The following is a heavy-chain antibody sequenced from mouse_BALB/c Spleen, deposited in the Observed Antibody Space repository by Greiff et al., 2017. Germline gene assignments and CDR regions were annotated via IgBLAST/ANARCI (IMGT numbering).Heavy chain of an antibody. CDR3: AIYYEDYYAMDY. CDR1: GFNIKDTY. V-gene: IGHV14-3*02. Sequence: EVKLVESGAELVKPGASVKLSCTASGFNIKDTYMHWVKQRPEQGLEWIGRIDPANGNTKYDPKFQGKATITADTSSNTAYLQLSSLTSEDTAVYYCAIYYEDYYAMDYWGQGTSVTVSS. CDR2: IDPANGNT. J-gene: IGHJ4*01. D-gene: IGHD2-4*01.